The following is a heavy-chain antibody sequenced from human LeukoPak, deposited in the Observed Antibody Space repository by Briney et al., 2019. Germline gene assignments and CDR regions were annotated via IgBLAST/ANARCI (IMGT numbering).Heavy chain of an antibody. CDR1: GYTFTGYY. CDR2: INPTSGGT. CDR3: AREGTSRDAFDI. Sequence: ASVTVSCKASGYTFTGYYMHWVRQAAGQGREWMGWINPTSGGTNYAQKFQGRVTMTRDTSISTAYMELSRLRSDDTAVYYCAREGTSRDAFDIWGQGTMVTVSS. V-gene: IGHV1-2*02. J-gene: IGHJ3*02. D-gene: IGHD6-6*01.